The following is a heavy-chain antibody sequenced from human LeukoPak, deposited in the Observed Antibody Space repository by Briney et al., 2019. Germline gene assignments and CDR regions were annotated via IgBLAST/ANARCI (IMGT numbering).Heavy chain of an antibody. Sequence: GRSLRLSCAASGFTFSSYAMHWVRQAPGKGLEWVAVISYDGSNKYYADSVKGRFTISRDNSKNTLYLQMNSLRAEDTAIYYCAKSGSNRFDYWGQGTLVTVSS. CDR2: ISYDGSNK. CDR1: GFTFSSYA. J-gene: IGHJ4*02. D-gene: IGHD5-24*01. V-gene: IGHV3-30*04. CDR3: AKSGSNRFDY.